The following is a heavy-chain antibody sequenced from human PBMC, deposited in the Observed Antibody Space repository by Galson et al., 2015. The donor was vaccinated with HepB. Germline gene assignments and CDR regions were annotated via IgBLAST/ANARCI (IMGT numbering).Heavy chain of an antibody. CDR1: GGTFSGYA. CDR3: ARESANGYSYGNHFDY. J-gene: IGHJ4*02. V-gene: IGHV1-69*06. D-gene: IGHD5-18*01. Sequence: SVKVSCKASGGTFSGYAISWVRQAPGQGLEWMGGIIPIFGTANYAQKFQGRVTITADKSTSTAYMELSSLRSEDTAVYYCARESANGYSYGNHFDYWGQGTLLTVSS. CDR2: IIPIFGTA.